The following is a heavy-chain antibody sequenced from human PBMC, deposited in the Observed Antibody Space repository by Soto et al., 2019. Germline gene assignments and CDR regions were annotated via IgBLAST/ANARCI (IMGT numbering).Heavy chain of an antibody. V-gene: IGHV1-18*01. CDR3: ARDERITIFGVVNWFDP. J-gene: IGHJ5*02. D-gene: IGHD3-3*01. Sequence: ASAKVSSKAPGYTFTSCAISWVRQAPGKGLEWMGWISAYNGNTNYAQKLQGRVTMTTDTSTSTAYMELRSLRSDDTAVYYCARDERITIFGVVNWFDPWGQGTLVTVSS. CDR1: GYTFTSCA. CDR2: ISAYNGNT.